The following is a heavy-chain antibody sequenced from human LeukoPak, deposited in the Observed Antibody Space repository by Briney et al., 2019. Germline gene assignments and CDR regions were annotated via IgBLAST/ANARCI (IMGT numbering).Heavy chain of an antibody. CDR2: IKPDGSEK. D-gene: IGHD3-10*01. J-gene: IGHJ4*02. V-gene: IGHV3-7*01. CDR1: GFTFTTYW. Sequence: GGSLRLSCAASGFTFTTYWMSWVRQAPGKGLEWVANIKPDGSEKYHVDSVKGRFTISRDNAKNSLYLQMNSLRAEDTAVYYCARDDGFRGVDYWGQGTLVTVSS. CDR3: ARDDGFRGVDY.